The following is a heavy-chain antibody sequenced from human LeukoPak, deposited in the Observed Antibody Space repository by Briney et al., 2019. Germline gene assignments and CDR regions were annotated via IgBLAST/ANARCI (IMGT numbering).Heavy chain of an antibody. Sequence: SGGSLRLSCAASTFTFSSYAMHWVRQAPGKGLEWVTVISSDGSNKYYADSVKGRFTISRDNSKNTLYLQMNSLRAEDTAVYYCARQDRYRYYYDSSGHISHWGQGTLVTVSS. CDR1: TFTFSSYA. V-gene: IGHV3-30*14. J-gene: IGHJ1*01. CDR2: ISSDGSNK. CDR3: ARQDRYRYYYDSSGHISH. D-gene: IGHD3-22*01.